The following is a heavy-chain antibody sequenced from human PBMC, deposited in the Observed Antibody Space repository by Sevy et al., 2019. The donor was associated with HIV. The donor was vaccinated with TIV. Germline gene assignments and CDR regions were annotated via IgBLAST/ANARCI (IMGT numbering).Heavy chain of an antibody. CDR2: ISSRSTYT. CDR1: GFTFSAYY. V-gene: IGHV3-11*06. CDR3: ARGRVDAADYYFDH. J-gene: IGHJ4*02. D-gene: IGHD6-13*01. Sequence: GGSLRLSCEASGFTFSAYYMSWIRQAPGQGLEWVSYISSRSTYTNYADSVTGRFTISRDNAKNSLDLQMNNLRVEDTDVYYCARGRVDAADYYFDHWGQGTLVTVSS.